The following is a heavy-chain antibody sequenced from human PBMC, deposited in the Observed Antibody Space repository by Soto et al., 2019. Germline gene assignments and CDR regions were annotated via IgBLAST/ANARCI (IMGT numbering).Heavy chain of an antibody. CDR2: FSLSGTT. Sequence: SETLSLTCTASGASITGSSYWSWIRQPAGKGLEWIGRFSLSGTTNYNPSLRSRVTMSADVSKNQFSLRLTSVTAADTALYYCARGMTPPGAPAWYYFDSWGQGTLVTVSS. J-gene: IGHJ4*02. V-gene: IGHV4-4*07. D-gene: IGHD2-8*02. CDR1: GASITGSSY. CDR3: ARGMTPPGAPAWYYFDS.